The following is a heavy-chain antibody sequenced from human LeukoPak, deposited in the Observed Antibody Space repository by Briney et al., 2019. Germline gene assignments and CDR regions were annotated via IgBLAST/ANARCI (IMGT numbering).Heavy chain of an antibody. D-gene: IGHD1-26*01. CDR1: GGSISSYY. CDR2: IYPSGST. CDR3: ARENSGSYREFDY. J-gene: IGHJ4*02. V-gene: IGHV4-4*07. Sequence: SETLSLTCTVSGGSISSYYWTWLRQPAGKGLEWIGRIYPSGSTNYNPSLKSRVTMSVDTSKNQFSLKLSSVTAADTAVYYCARENSGSYREFDYWGQGTLVTVSS.